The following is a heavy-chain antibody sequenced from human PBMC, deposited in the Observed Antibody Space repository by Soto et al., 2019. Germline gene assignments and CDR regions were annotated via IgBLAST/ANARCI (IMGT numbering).Heavy chain of an antibody. D-gene: IGHD6-19*01. Sequence: QVQLVESGGGLVKPGGSLRLSCAASGFTFSDYYMSWIRQAPGKGLEWFSYISSSGSTIYYADSVKGRFTISRDNAKNSLYLQMNTLRAEDTVVYYCARVGGSGWPPRYYFDYWGQGTLVTVSS. CDR1: GFTFSDYY. CDR2: ISSSGSTI. J-gene: IGHJ4*02. CDR3: ARVGGSGWPPRYYFDY. V-gene: IGHV3-11*01.